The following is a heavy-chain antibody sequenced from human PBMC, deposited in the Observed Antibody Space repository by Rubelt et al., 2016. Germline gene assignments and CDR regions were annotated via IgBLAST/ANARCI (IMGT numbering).Heavy chain of an antibody. CDR3: AGSSSASYYRVGAFDI. J-gene: IGHJ3*02. Sequence: QVTLRESGPALVKPTQTLTLTCTFSGFAPSTRGMSVGWIRQPPGKALEWLALVDWDEDRFYSPSLRTRLTISKDTSKDQVVLTMTDMDPAATATYYCAGSSSASYYRVGAFDIWGQGTKVTVSA. V-gene: IGHV2-70*13. D-gene: IGHD3-22*01. CDR1: GFAPSTRGMS. CDR2: VDWDEDR.